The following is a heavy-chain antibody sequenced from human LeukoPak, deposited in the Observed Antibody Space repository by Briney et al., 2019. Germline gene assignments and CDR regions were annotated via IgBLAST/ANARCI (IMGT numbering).Heavy chain of an antibody. J-gene: IGHJ4*02. Sequence: QPGGSLRLSCAASRFSFSSYAMSWVRQAPGKGLEWVSGISGSGDNTYYADSVKGRFTISRDNSKNTLYLQMSSLRAEDTAVYYCAKDHWDYWGQGTPVTVSS. CDR1: RFSFSSYA. V-gene: IGHV3-23*01. D-gene: IGHD1-1*01. CDR2: ISGSGDNT. CDR3: AKDHWDY.